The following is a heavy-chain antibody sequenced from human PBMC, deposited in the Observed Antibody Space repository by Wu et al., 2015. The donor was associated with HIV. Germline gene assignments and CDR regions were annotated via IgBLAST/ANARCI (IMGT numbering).Heavy chain of an antibody. CDR3: AINTDAVATSLYSMGV. V-gene: IGHV1-69*05. Sequence: QVQLVQSGPEVKKPGSSVRVSCKASGDGFTSYVVSWVRQAPGQGLEWMGGINPLFGTTKHTQKFQDRVTFTTDESKTTAYMELNSLRFEDSAVYYCAINTDAVATSLYSMGVWGQGTTVTVSS. CDR1: GDGFTSYV. CDR2: INPLFGTT. D-gene: IGHD6-19*01. J-gene: IGHJ6*02.